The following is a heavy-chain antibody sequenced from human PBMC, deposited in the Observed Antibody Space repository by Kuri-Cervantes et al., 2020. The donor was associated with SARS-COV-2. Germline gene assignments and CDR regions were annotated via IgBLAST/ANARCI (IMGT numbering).Heavy chain of an antibody. CDR3: ARGAVVVPAATVVQARPYGMDV. D-gene: IGHD2-2*01. CDR2: INHSGST. Sequence: SQTLSLTCAGYGGSFRGYYWSWIRPPPGKGLEWIGEINHSGSTNYNPSLKSRVTISVDTPKNQFSLKLSSVTAADTAVYYCARGAVVVPAATVVQARPYGMDVWGQGTTVTVSS. V-gene: IGHV4-34*01. CDR1: GGSFRGYY. J-gene: IGHJ6*02.